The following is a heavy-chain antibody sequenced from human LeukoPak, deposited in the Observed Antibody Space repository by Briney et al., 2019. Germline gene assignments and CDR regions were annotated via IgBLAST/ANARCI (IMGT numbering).Heavy chain of an antibody. D-gene: IGHD2-2*01. J-gene: IGHJ4*02. V-gene: IGHV4-4*02. Sequence: SETLSLTCAVSGGSISSSNWWSWVRHSPGKGLEWIGEIYHSGSTNYNPSLKSRVTISVDKSKNQLSLKLTSVTAADTAMYHCARDYCSSTSCYSALDYWGQGILVTVSS. CDR3: ARDYCSSTSCYSALDY. CDR1: GGSISSSNW. CDR2: IYHSGST.